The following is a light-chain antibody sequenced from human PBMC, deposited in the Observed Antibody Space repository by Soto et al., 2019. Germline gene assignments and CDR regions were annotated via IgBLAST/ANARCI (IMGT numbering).Light chain of an antibody. CDR2: EVS. CDR1: SSDVGGYNY. CDR3: TSYTSRSTWV. V-gene: IGLV2-14*01. Sequence: QSALTQSASVSGSPGQSITLSCTGTSSDVGGYNYVSWYQQHPGKAPKLMIYEVSNRPSGVSNRFSGSKSGNTAPLTISGLQAEDEADYYCTSYTSRSTWVFGGGTKVTVL. J-gene: IGLJ3*02.